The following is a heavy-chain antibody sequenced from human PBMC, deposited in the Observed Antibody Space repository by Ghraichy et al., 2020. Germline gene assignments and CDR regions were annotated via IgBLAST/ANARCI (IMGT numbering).Heavy chain of an antibody. J-gene: IGHJ3*02. D-gene: IGHD4-17*01. CDR1: GFNFRTHA. CDR3: AREMGDYIFSAFDR. Sequence: GGSLRLSCVVSGFNFRTHAMSWVRQAPGKGLEWVSSVSGSGGITYHAASVKGRFTLSRDNSEDTLYLEMNSLRAEDTALYYCAREMGDYIFSAFDRWGQGTLVTVSS. V-gene: IGHV3-23*01. CDR2: VSGSGGIT.